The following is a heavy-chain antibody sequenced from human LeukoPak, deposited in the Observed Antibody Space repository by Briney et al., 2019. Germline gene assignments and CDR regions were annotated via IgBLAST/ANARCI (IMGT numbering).Heavy chain of an antibody. J-gene: IGHJ5*02. D-gene: IGHD2-2*01. CDR1: DGSISIISYY. CDR2: IYYSGST. V-gene: IGHV4-39*07. CDR3: AGKYCTSISCLNNWFDP. Sequence: SETLSLTCTVSDGSISIISYYWAWIRQPPGKGLEWIGSIYYSGSTYYNPSLKSRVTISVDTSKNHFSLKLSSVTAADTAVYYCAGKYCTSISCLNNWFDPWGQGTLVTVSS.